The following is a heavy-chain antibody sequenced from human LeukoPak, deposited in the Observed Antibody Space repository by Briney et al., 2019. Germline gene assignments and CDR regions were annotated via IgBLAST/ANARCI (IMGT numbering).Heavy chain of an antibody. J-gene: IGHJ4*02. V-gene: IGHV3-15*01. CDR3: AKVRVPGANHFDY. Sequence: GGSLRLSCAASGFTFSNAWMSWVRQAPGKGPEWVGRIKNKLDGGTVDSAAPMKDRFTISRDDSKNTLYLQLNSLKNEDTAVYYCAKVRVPGANHFDYWGQGALVTVSS. D-gene: IGHD2-2*01. CDR1: GFTFSNAW. CDR2: IKNKLDGGTV.